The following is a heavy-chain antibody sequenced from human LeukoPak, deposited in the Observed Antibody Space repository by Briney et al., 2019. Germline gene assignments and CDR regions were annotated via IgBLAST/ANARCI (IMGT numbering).Heavy chain of an antibody. CDR1: GYRLSSHY. Sequence: GASVKVSCKASGYRLSSHYIHWVRQAPGQGLEWMGGIIPIFGTANYAQKFQGRVTMTEDTSTDTAYMELSSLRSEDTAVYYCALAPRVPDAFDIWGQGTMVTVSS. V-gene: IGHV1-69*06. CDR2: IIPIFGTA. J-gene: IGHJ3*02. D-gene: IGHD5-12*01. CDR3: ALAPRVPDAFDI.